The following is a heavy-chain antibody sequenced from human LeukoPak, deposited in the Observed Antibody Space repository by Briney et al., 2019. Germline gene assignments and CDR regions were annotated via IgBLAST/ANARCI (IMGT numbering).Heavy chain of an antibody. J-gene: IGHJ3*02. V-gene: IGHV3-11*04. D-gene: IGHD1-26*01. CDR2: ISSSGSTI. CDR1: DDSITMYY. Sequence: LSLTCSVSDDSITMYYWTWIRQPPGKGLEWVPYISSSGSTIYYADSVKGRFTISRDNAKNSLYLQMNSLRAEDTAVYYCARVLIVGATGDAFDIWGQGTMVTVSS. CDR3: ARVLIVGATGDAFDI.